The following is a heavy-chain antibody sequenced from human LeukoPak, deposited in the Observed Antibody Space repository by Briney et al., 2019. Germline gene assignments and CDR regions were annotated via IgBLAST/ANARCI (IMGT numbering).Heavy chain of an antibody. CDR1: GASISSGSNY. CDR3: ARARYDYVWGSYRYDNFFDY. CDR2: INHSGST. D-gene: IGHD3-16*02. J-gene: IGHJ4*02. Sequence: SETLSLTCSVSGASISSGSNYWSWIRQPPGKGLEWIGEINHSGSTNYNPSLKSRVTISVDTSKNQFSLKLSSVTAADTAVYYCARARYDYVWGSYRYDNFFDYWGQGTLVTVSS. V-gene: IGHV4-39*07.